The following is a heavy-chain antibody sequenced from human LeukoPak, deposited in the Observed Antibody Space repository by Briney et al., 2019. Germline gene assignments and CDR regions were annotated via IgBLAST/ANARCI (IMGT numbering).Heavy chain of an antibody. V-gene: IGHV7-4-1*02. CDR2: INTNTGNP. CDR1: GYTFTKYG. D-gene: IGHD2-2*01. Sequence: EASVKVSCKASGYTFTKYGMNWVRQAPGQGLEWMGWINTNTGNPTYAQDFTGRFVFSLDTSVSTAYLQISSLKAEDTAVYYCARLSPADYMDVWGKGTTVTVSS. CDR3: ARLSPADYMDV. J-gene: IGHJ6*03.